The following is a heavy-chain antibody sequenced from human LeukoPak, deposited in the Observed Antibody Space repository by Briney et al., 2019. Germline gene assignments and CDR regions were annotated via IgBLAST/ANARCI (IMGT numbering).Heavy chain of an antibody. Sequence: GGSLRLSCAASGFTFSRYAMSWVRQAPGKGLEWISTTNSGGSSTDYAESVKGRFTISRDNSKNTLYLQMSSLRVEDTAMYYCAKQSYARSLGEGGPGTLVTVSS. CDR2: TNSGGSST. J-gene: IGHJ4*02. V-gene: IGHV3-23*01. CDR3: AKQSYARSLGE. D-gene: IGHD2-8*01. CDR1: GFTFSRYA.